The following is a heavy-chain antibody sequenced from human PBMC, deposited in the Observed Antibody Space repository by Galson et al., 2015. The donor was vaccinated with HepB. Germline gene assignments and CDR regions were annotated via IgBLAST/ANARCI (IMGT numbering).Heavy chain of an antibody. Sequence: SLRLSCAASGFTFSSYAMHWVRQAPGKGLEYVSAISSNGGSTYYADSVKGRVTMTEDTSTDTAYMELSSLRSEDTAVYYCATGPSMALDYWGQGTLVTVSS. CDR3: ATGPSMALDY. J-gene: IGHJ4*02. CDR2: ISSNGGST. CDR1: GFTFSSYA. V-gene: IGHV3-64*04. D-gene: IGHD1-1*01.